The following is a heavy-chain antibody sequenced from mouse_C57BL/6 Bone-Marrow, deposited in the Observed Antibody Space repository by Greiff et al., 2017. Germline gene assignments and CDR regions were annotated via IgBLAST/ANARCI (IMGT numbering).Heavy chain of an antibody. V-gene: IGHV1-54*01. CDR1: GYAFTNYL. J-gene: IGHJ2*01. CDR3: ARSRLLRLDY. Sequence: VQLQQSGAELVRPGTSVKVSCKASGYAFTNYLIEWVKQRPGQGLEWIGVINPGSGGTNYNEKCKGKATLTADKSSSTAYMQLSSLTSEDSAVYFCARSRLLRLDYWGQGTTLTGSS. D-gene: IGHD2-3*01. CDR2: INPGSGGT.